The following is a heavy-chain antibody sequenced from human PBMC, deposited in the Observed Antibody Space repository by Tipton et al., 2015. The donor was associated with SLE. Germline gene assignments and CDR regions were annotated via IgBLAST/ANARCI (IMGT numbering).Heavy chain of an antibody. D-gene: IGHD3-16*01. CDR2: FHYSGAT. Sequence: TLSLTCTVSGGSTNTRYYWGWIRQSPGKGLEGIGSFHYSGATYSKPSLKSRITISIEASKNQFSLRLNSVTAADTGVYYCARRGDWWYFDLWGRGTLVTVSS. V-gene: IGHV4-39*01. CDR1: GGSTNTRYY. CDR3: ARRGDWWYFDL. J-gene: IGHJ2*01.